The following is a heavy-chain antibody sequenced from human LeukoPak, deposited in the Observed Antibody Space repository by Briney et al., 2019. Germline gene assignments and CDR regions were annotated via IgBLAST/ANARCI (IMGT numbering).Heavy chain of an antibody. D-gene: IGHD4-11*01. J-gene: IGHJ5*02. Sequence: SETLSLTCTVSGGSISSGGYYWSWIRQHPGKGLEWIGYIYYSGSTYYNPSLKSRVTISVDTSKNQFSLKLSSVTAADTAVYYCARIDYNMFDPWGQGTLVTVSS. CDR1: GGSISSGGYY. CDR2: IYYSGST. V-gene: IGHV4-31*03. CDR3: ARIDYNMFDP.